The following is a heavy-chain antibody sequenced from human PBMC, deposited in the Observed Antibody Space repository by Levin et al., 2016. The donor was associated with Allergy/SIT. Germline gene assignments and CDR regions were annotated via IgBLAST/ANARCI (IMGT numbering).Heavy chain of an antibody. CDR1: GGSIGTYF. J-gene: IGHJ4*02. Sequence: SETLSLTCSVSGGSIGTYFWTWMRQPPGKGLEWIGYVSTTGGVSYSSSLKSRVTVSVDTSQNQFSLTLRSVTSADTALYYCARGGTQLLEWSSALDLDSWGQGILVTVSS. CDR3: ARGGTQLLEWSSALDLDS. D-gene: IGHD3-3*01. V-gene: IGHV4-59*01. CDR2: VSTTGGV.